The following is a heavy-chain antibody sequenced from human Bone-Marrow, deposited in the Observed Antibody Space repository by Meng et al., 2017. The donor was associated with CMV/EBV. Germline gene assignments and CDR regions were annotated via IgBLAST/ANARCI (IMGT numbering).Heavy chain of an antibody. V-gene: IGHV1-46*01. CDR3: ARGLHAYYYGSGSYYNGFDP. CDR2: INPSGGST. J-gene: IGHJ5*02. D-gene: IGHD3-10*01. Sequence: ASVKVSCKASGYTFTSNYIHWVRQAPGQGLEWMGLINPSGGSTNYAQKFQGRVTMTRDTSTSTVYMELSSLRSEDTAVYYCARGLHAYYYGSGSYYNGFDPWGQGTLVTVSS. CDR1: GYTFTSNY.